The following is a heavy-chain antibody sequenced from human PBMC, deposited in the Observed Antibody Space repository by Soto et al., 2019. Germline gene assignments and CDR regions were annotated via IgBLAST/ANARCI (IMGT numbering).Heavy chain of an antibody. D-gene: IGHD3-10*01. V-gene: IGHV4-34*01. CDR3: ARGKRRLYDSGSYKYYYYGMDV. CDR1: GGSFSGYY. CDR2: INHSGST. Sequence: KPSETLSLTCAVYGGSFSGYYWSWIRQPPGKGLEWIGEINHSGSTNYNPSLKSRVTISVDTSKNQFSLKLSSVTAADTAVYYCARGKRRLYDSGSYKYYYYGMDVWGQGTTVTVSS. J-gene: IGHJ6*02.